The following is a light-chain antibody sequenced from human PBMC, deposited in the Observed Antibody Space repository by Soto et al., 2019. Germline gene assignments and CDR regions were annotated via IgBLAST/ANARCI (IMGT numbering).Light chain of an antibody. CDR1: QSILSSSNNKNY. Sequence: DIVMTQSPDSLTVCLGERATINCKSSQSILSSSNNKNYLVWYQQKPGQPPKVLINWASTRESGVPDRFSGSGSRADYPLAISSLQAEDVAVYYCQQYYSTPPTFGGGTKLEIK. CDR3: QQYYSTPPT. J-gene: IGKJ4*01. V-gene: IGKV4-1*01. CDR2: WAS.